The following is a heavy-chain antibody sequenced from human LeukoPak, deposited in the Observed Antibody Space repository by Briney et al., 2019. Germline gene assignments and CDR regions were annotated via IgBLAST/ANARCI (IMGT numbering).Heavy chain of an antibody. CDR1: GFTSSSYA. CDR2: ISGSGGST. D-gene: IGHD5-18*01. Sequence: PGGSLRLSCAASGFTSSSYAMSWVRQAPGKGLEWVSAISGSGGSTYYADSVKGRFTISRDNSKNTLYLQMGSLRAEDMAVYYCARRGYNYGYDYWGQGTLVTVSS. V-gene: IGHV3-23*01. CDR3: ARRGYNYGYDY. J-gene: IGHJ4*02.